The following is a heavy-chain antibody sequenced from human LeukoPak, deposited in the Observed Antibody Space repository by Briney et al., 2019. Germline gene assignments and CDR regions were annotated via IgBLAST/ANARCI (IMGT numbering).Heavy chain of an antibody. J-gene: IGHJ4*02. CDR2: IYYSGST. V-gene: IGHV4-39*01. CDR1: GGSISSSSYY. CDR3: ARHRYYYDSSGYFL. D-gene: IGHD3-22*01. Sequence: SETLSLTCTVSGGSISSSSYYWGWIRQPPGKGLEWLGSIYYSGSTYYNPSLKSRVTISVDTSKNQFSLKLSSVTAADTAVYYCARHRYYYDSSGYFLWGQGTLVTVSS.